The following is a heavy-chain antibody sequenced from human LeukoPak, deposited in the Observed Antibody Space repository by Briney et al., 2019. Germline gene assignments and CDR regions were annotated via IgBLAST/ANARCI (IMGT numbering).Heavy chain of an antibody. V-gene: IGHV3-48*01. D-gene: IGHD6-19*01. CDR2: ISSSSSTI. CDR3: ARETLRIAVAGSFDY. CDR1: GFTFSSYS. Sequence: GGSLRLSCAASGFTFSSYSMNWVRQAPGKGLGWVSYISSSSSTIYYADSVKGRFTISRDNSKNTLYLQMNSLRAEDTAVYYCARETLRIAVAGSFDYWGQGTLVTVSS. J-gene: IGHJ4*02.